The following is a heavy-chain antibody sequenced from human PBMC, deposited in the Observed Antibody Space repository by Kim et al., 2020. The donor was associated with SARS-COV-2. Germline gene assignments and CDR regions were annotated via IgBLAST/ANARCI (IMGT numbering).Heavy chain of an antibody. J-gene: IGHJ6*02. V-gene: IGHV1-3*01. Sequence: ASVKVSCKPSGYTFTSYGIHWVRQAPGQRLEWMGWINAGNDNTQYSQKFQGRVTITRDTSASTVYMELSSLRSEDTAVYYCARGGRVVPASISRYIAMDVWGQGTTVTVSS. CDR3: ARGGRVVPASISRYIAMDV. CDR2: INAGNDNT. D-gene: IGHD2-2*01. CDR1: GYTFTSYG.